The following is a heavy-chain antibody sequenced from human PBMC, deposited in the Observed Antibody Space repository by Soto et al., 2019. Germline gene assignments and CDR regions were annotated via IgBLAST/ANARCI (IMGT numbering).Heavy chain of an antibody. V-gene: IGHV3-48*01. CDR1: GFTFSSYS. CDR2: ISSSSSTI. D-gene: IGHD2-2*01. J-gene: IGHJ6*03. CDR3: ARAGGYCSSTSCYPVGVYYMDV. Sequence: EVQLVESGGGLVQPGGSLRLSCAASGFTFSSYSMNWVRQAPGKGLEWVSYISSSSSTIYYADSVKGRFTISRDNAKNSLYLQMNSLRAEDTAVYYCARAGGYCSSTSCYPVGVYYMDVWRKGTTVTVSS.